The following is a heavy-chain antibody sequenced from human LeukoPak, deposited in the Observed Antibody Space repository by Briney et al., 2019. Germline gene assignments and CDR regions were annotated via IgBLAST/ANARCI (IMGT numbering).Heavy chain of an antibody. Sequence: SETLSLTCGVYGGSFSGCWSWIRQPPGKGLEWIGEIHYSGSTKYNPSFKSRVTISVDTSKKEISLKLTSVTAADTAVYYCVSHIRGGFDPWGQGTLVTVSS. CDR3: VSHIRGGFDP. J-gene: IGHJ5*02. D-gene: IGHD3-16*01. CDR1: GGSFSGC. V-gene: IGHV4-34*01. CDR2: IHYSGST.